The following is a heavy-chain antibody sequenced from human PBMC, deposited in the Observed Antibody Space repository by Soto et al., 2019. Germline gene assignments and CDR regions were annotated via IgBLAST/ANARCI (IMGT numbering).Heavy chain of an antibody. V-gene: IGHV3-48*02. CDR2: ISSGSKTI. Sequence: EVQLVESGGVLVQWGGSLRLSCAASGLTFSSDSVNWVRQAPGKGLEWGSYISSGSKTIFYAASVKGQFTVSRDNANNSQYLQMNSLRDEDTAVYYCAREDILGARSFDYWGQGTLVTVSS. CDR1: GLTFSSDS. J-gene: IGHJ4*02. D-gene: IGHD1-26*01. CDR3: AREDILGARSFDY.